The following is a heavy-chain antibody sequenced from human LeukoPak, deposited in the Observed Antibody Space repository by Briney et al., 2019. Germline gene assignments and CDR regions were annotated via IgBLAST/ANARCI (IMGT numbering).Heavy chain of an antibody. CDR2: IRSKANSYAT. J-gene: IGHJ4*02. Sequence: PGGSLRLSCAASGFTFSGSAMHWVRQASGKGLEWVGRIRSKANSYATAYAASVKGRLTISRDDSKNTAYLQMNSLKTEDTAVYYCTRGTYGSGSALFDYWGQGTLVTVSS. D-gene: IGHD3-10*01. V-gene: IGHV3-73*01. CDR1: GFTFSGSA. CDR3: TRGTYGSGSALFDY.